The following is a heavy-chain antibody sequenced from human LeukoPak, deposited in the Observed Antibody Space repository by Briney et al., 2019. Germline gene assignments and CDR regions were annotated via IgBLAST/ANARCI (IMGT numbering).Heavy chain of an antibody. CDR1: GFTFSDYW. CDR3: ATKGRNYDFWSGSSNFDY. CDR2: ISGSTGNT. V-gene: IGHV3-23*01. J-gene: IGHJ4*02. D-gene: IGHD3-3*01. Sequence: GGSLRLSCAASGFTFSDYWRHWVRQAPGKGLEWVSSISGSTGNTYYADSVKGRLIISRANSKNTLYLQMNSLSAEDTAVYYCATKGRNYDFWSGSSNFDYWGQGILVTVSS.